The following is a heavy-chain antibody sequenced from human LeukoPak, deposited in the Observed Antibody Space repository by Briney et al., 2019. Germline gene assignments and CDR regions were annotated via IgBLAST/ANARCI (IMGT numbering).Heavy chain of an antibody. CDR1: GGSISSSSYY. D-gene: IGHD6-13*01. V-gene: IGHV4-39*01. CDR3: ARRLAGTEDY. J-gene: IGHJ4*02. Sequence: SETLSLTCTVSGGSISSSSYYWGWIRQPPGKGLEWIGSIYYSGSTYYNPSLKSRVTISVDTSKNQFSLKLSSVTAADTAVYYRARRLAGTEDYWGQGTLVTVPS. CDR2: IYYSGST.